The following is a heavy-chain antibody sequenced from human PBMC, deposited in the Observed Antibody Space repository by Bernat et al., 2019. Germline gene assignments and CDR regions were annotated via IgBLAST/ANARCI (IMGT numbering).Heavy chain of an antibody. CDR1: GYTFTSYA. Sequence: QVQLVKSGPEVKKPGASVKVSCKASGYTFTSYAMHWVRQAPGQRLEWMGWINAGNGNTKYSQKFQGRVTITRDTSASTAYMELSSLRSEDTAVYYCASSYYDSSGYYSKFNAFDIWGQGTIVTVSS. CDR2: INAGNGNT. D-gene: IGHD3-22*01. J-gene: IGHJ3*02. V-gene: IGHV1-3*01. CDR3: ASSYYDSSGYYSKFNAFDI.